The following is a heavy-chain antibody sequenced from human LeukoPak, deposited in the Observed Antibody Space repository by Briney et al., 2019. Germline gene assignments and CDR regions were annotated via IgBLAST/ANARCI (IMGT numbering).Heavy chain of an antibody. CDR2: INHSGGT. J-gene: IGHJ6*03. Sequence: SETLSLTCTVSGGSISNYYWSWIRQPPGKGLEWIGEINHSGGTKYNPSLKSRVTISVDTSKNQFSLRLSSVTAADTAVYYCARDREYYYDISGYYMDVWGKGTTVTVSS. CDR3: ARDREYYYDISGYYMDV. D-gene: IGHD3-22*01. V-gene: IGHV4-4*08. CDR1: GGSISNYY.